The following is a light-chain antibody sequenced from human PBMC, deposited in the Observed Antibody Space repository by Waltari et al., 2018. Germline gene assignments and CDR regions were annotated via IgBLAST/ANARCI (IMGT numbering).Light chain of an antibody. V-gene: IGLV2-23*01. Sequence: QSALTQPASVSGSPGQSITISCTGTSSDVGNYNLVSWYQQYPGKAPKVMIYDDNRRPSGVSARFSGSKSGNTASLTISRVQAEDEADYYCCSYAGSYTWVFGGGTKLTVL. CDR3: CSYAGSYTWV. CDR1: SSDVGNYNL. CDR2: DDN. J-gene: IGLJ3*02.